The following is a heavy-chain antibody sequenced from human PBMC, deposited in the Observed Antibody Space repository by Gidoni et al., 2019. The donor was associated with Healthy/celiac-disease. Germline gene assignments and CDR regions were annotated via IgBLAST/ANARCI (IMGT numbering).Heavy chain of an antibody. D-gene: IGHD3-22*01. CDR3: ARDGRSYYDSSGALGDY. Sequence: EVQLVESGGGLVQPGGSLRLSCAASGFTFRSYSMNWVRQAPGKGLEWVSYISSSSSTIYYADSVKGRFTISRDNAKNSLYLQMNSLRAEDTAVYYCARDGRSYYDSSGALGDYWGQGTLVTVSS. CDR1: GFTFRSYS. CDR2: ISSSSSTI. J-gene: IGHJ4*02. V-gene: IGHV3-48*01.